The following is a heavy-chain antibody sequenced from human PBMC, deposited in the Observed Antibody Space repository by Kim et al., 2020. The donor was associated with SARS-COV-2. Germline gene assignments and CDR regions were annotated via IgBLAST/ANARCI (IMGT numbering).Heavy chain of an antibody. D-gene: IGHD3-22*01. V-gene: IGHV3-74*01. CDR3: VRGESGGYH. CDR2: ISNDGSSI. CDR1: GFTFSGHR. J-gene: IGHJ1*01. Sequence: GGSLRLSCAASGFTFSGHRMHWVRQAPGEGLAWVSRISNDGSSIDYADSVKGRFTISRDNARNSVDLQMNSLRDEDTAVYYCVRGESGGYHW.